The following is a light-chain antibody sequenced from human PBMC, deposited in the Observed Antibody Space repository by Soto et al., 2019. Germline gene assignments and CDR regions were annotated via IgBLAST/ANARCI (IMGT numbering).Light chain of an antibody. CDR1: QGISNY. V-gene: IGKV1-27*01. CDR2: AAP. CDR3: QKYNSAHRT. J-gene: IGKJ1*01. Sequence: DIQMTQSPSFLSASVGDRVTITCRASQGISNYLAWYQQNPGKVPKLLIDAAPTLQSGFPSRFSGSGSGTDFTLTISSLQPEDVATYYGQKYNSAHRTFGQGTKMEIK.